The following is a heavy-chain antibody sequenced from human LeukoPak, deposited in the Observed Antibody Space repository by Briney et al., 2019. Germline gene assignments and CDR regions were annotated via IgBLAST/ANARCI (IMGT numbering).Heavy chain of an antibody. CDR1: GFTFSSYS. CDR2: ISSNSYYI. V-gene: IGHV3-21*01. D-gene: IGHD4-17*01. Sequence: GGSLRLSCAASGFTFSSYSMNWVRQAPGKGLEWVSSISSNSYYIYYADSLKGRFTISRDNANNSLFLQMNSLRAEDTAVYYCARGTTSSWFDPWGQGTLVTVSS. J-gene: IGHJ5*02. CDR3: ARGTTSSWFDP.